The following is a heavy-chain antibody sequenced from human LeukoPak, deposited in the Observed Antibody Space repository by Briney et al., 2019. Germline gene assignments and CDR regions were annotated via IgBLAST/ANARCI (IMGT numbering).Heavy chain of an antibody. D-gene: IGHD6-13*01. CDR1: GFTFSSYA. CDR3: VKVNVKQQLIPRPGAFDI. V-gene: IGHV3-23*01. CDR2: ITGSGAGT. Sequence: GGSLRLSCAASGFTFSSYAMSWVRQAPGKGLRWVSAITGSGAGTYYEDSVKGRLTISRDNSKNTLYLQMNGLRAEDTALYYCVKVNVKQQLIPRPGAFDIWGQGTLVTVSS. J-gene: IGHJ3*02.